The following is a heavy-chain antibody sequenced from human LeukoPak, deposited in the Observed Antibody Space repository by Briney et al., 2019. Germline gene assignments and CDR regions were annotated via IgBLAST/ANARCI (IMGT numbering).Heavy chain of an antibody. V-gene: IGHV3-23*01. CDR2: ISGGGDTT. D-gene: IGHD1-1*01. CDR3: AKLSGTYGTTSRVLDS. J-gene: IGHJ4*02. CDR1: GFTFTTYA. Sequence: GGSLRLSCAASGFTFTTYAMSWVRQAPGKGPEWVSVISGGGDTTYYTESVKGRFTISRDNSKNTPYLQMNSLRAEDTAIYYCAKLSGTYGTTSRVLDSWGQGTLVAVSS.